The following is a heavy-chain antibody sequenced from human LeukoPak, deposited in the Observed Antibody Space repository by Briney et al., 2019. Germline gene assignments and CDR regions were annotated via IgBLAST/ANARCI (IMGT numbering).Heavy chain of an antibody. CDR3: AKDGERSSEWSPPLGY. CDR2: MSGSAGST. Sequence: GGSLRLSCAVSGFTISSYAMSWVRQAPGKGLEWVSAMSGSAGSTYYADSVKGRITISRDNSKNMLYLEMNSLRAEDTAVYYCAKDGERSSEWSPPLGYWGQGTLVTVSS. CDR1: GFTISSYA. J-gene: IGHJ4*02. D-gene: IGHD3-3*01. V-gene: IGHV3-23*01.